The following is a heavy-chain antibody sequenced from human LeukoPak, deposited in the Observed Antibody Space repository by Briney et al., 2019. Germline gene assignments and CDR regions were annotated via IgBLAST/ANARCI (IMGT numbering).Heavy chain of an antibody. CDR2: ISSSGRTI. CDR3: ARNYYATSGYLNDGVFHI. CDR1: GFTFSSYE. D-gene: IGHD3-22*01. J-gene: IGHJ3*02. V-gene: IGHV3-48*03. Sequence: GGSLRLSCAASGFTFSSYEMNWVRQAPGKGLEWISYISSSGRTIYYADSVKGRFTISRDNAKKSLYLQMNSLRVEDTAVYDCARNYYATSGYLNDGVFHIWGQGTMVTVSS.